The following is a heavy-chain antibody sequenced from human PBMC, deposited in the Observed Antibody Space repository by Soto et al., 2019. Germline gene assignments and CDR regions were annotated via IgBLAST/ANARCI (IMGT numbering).Heavy chain of an antibody. CDR1: GFTFSSYW. V-gene: IGHV3-7*01. CDR2: IKQDGSEK. Sequence: EVQLVESGGGLVQPGGSLRLSCAASGFTFSSYWMSWVRQAPGKGLEWVANIKQDGSEKYYVDSVKGRFTISRDNAKNSLYLQMNSLRAEDTAVYYCARLPDYYGDYQIDYWGQGTLVTVSS. CDR3: ARLPDYYGDYQIDY. J-gene: IGHJ4*02. D-gene: IGHD4-17*01.